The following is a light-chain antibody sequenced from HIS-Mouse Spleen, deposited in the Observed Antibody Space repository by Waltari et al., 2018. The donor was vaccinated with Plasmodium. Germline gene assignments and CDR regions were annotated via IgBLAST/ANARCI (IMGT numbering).Light chain of an antibody. V-gene: IGLV3-10*01. CDR2: EDS. CDR3: YSTDSSGNHRV. Sequence: SYELTQPPSVSVSPGQTARITGSGEALPKKYAYGYQQKSGQAPVLVIYEDSKRPSGIPERFSGSSSGTMATLTISGAQVEDEADYYCYSTDSSGNHRVFGGGTKLTVL. CDR1: ALPKKY. J-gene: IGLJ3*02.